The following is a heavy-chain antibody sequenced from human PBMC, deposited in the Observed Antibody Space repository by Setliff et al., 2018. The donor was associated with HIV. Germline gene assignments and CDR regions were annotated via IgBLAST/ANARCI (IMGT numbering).Heavy chain of an antibody. CDR1: GNIFTTYG. J-gene: IGHJ3*02. V-gene: IGHV1-18*01. Sequence: ASVKVSCKASGNIFTTYGISWVRQAPGQGLEWMGWISASNDNTNYAQKFQGRVTMTTDTSTNTAYMELRSLRSDDTAVYYCAKDQDGLQFLEWLQPTFDIWGQETMVTVSS. CDR2: ISASNDNT. CDR3: AKDQDGLQFLEWLQPTFDI. D-gene: IGHD3-3*01.